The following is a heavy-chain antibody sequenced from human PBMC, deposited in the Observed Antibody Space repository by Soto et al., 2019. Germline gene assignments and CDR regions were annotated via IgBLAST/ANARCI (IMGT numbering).Heavy chain of an antibody. CDR2: IYWDDDK. D-gene: IGHD3-3*01. CDR1: GFSLTTSGVD. V-gene: IGHV2-5*02. CDR3: AHRVLRTVFGLVTTTAIYFDF. J-gene: IGHJ4*02. Sequence: QITLNESGPTVVRPTETLTLTCRFSGFSLTTSGVDVGWVRQSPGKAPEWLALIYWDDDKRYSESLKSRLTITKGTSKNQVVLTVANLDPTDTATYYCAHRVLRTVFGLVTTTAIYFDFWGQGSPVAISS.